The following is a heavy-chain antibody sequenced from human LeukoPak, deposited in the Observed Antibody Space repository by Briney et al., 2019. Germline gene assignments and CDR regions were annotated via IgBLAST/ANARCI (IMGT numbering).Heavy chain of an antibody. J-gene: IGHJ3*02. CDR1: GFTFSNYA. CDR3: AREMYCSGGSCYGDAFDI. D-gene: IGHD2-15*01. V-gene: IGHV3-66*01. Sequence: GGSLRLSCSASGFTFSNYAMHWVRQAPGRGLEWVSVIYSGGSTYHADSVKGRFSISRDKSKNTLYLQMNSLRAEDTALYYCAREMYCSGGSCYGDAFDIWGQGTMVTVSS. CDR2: IYSGGST.